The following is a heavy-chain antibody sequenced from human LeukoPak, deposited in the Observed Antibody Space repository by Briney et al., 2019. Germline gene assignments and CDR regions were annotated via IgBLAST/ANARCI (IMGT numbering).Heavy chain of an antibody. D-gene: IGHD2-8*01. V-gene: IGHV1-18*01. CDR1: GYSENFYG. Sequence: ASVKVSCKTSGYSENFYGITWVRQVAGQGLEWMGSSSAQHGQTEYAPNSQDRVTMTTDTYTNRAYMELRSLRSDDTAVYYCAGSLGYCTSNVCYLKYWGQGTLVTVSS. J-gene: IGHJ4*02. CDR2: SSAQHGQT. CDR3: AGSLGYCTSNVCYLKY.